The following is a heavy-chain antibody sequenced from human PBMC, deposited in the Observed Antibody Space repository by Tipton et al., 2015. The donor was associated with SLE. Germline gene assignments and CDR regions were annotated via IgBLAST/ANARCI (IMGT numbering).Heavy chain of an antibody. J-gene: IGHJ2*01. V-gene: IGHV4-59*01. CDR2: IYYSGST. CDR1: GGSIGNYY. Sequence: LRLSCTVSGGSIGNYYWSWIRQPPGGGLEWIGCIYYSGSTNYNPSLKSRVTISVDTSKNHFSLKLSSVTAADTAVYYCASDEGHGQWSWYFYVWGRGPLVSVSS. D-gene: IGHD2-15*01. CDR3: ASDEGHGQWSWYFYV.